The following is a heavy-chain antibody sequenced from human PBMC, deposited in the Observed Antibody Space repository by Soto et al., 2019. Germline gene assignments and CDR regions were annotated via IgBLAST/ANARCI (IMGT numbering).Heavy chain of an antibody. J-gene: IGHJ6*02. Sequence: EVQLLESGGGLVQPGGSLRLSCAASGFTFSSYAMSWVRQAPGKGLEWVSAISGSGGSTYYADSVKGRFTISRDNSKNTLYLQMNSLRAEDTDVYYCAKDRYYDILTGPRNYYYYCGMDVWGQGTTVTVSS. CDR2: ISGSGGST. CDR1: GFTFSSYA. D-gene: IGHD3-9*01. CDR3: AKDRYYDILTGPRNYYYYCGMDV. V-gene: IGHV3-23*01.